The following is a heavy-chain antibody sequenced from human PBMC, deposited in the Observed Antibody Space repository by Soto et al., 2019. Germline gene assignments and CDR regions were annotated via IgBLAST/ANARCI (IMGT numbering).Heavy chain of an antibody. CDR3: AREESYRADNFANRIDLGPVDF. CDR1: GGSINTFY. CDR2: IFSSGST. Sequence: PSETLSLTCTVSGGSINTFYWSWVRQPAGKGLEWMGRIFSSGSTSFNPSLESRVAMSVDTSKNHFSLDLSSVTAADMAVYYCAREESYRADNFANRIDLGPVDFWGRGAHVTLAS. J-gene: IGHJ4*02. V-gene: IGHV4-4*07. D-gene: IGHD2-15*01.